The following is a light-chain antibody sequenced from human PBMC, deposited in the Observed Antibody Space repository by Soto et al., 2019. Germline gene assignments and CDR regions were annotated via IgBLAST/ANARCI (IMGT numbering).Light chain of an antibody. V-gene: IGKV1-39*01. CDR3: QQTYSMTWT. CDR1: QSIDRY. CDR2: AAS. Sequence: DIQLTQSTSTRSASVGDRVTMPCRASQSIDRYLNWYPQKPGKAPKXLIYAASSLQSGVPSRCSGSGAWTDRTLTISSLQPADFATDDCQQTYSMTWTFGQGTKVDIK. J-gene: IGKJ1*01.